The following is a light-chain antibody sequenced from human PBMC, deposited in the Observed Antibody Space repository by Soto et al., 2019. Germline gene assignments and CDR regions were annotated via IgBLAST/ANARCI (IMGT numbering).Light chain of an antibody. J-gene: IGKJ4*01. CDR3: QQYNNWPLT. CDR2: GAS. Sequence: EMVVTQSPATLSVSPGERATLSCRASQDVSSNLAWYQQKPGQAPSLLIYGASTRATGIPDRFSGSGFGTDFTLTISSLQSEDFAVYYCQQYNNWPLTFGGGTKVDIK. V-gene: IGKV3D-15*01. CDR1: QDVSSN.